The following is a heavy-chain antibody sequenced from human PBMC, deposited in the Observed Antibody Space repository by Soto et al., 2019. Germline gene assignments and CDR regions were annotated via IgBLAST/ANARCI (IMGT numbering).Heavy chain of an antibody. CDR3: ARRYGGNLDY. D-gene: IGHD1-26*01. Sequence: QVQLQESDPGLVKPSETLSLTCTVSGGSISSYYWSWIRQPPGKGLEWIGYIYYSGSTNYNPSLKSRVTISVDTSKNQFSLKLSSVTAADTAVYYCARRYGGNLDYWGQGTLVTLSS. J-gene: IGHJ4*02. V-gene: IGHV4-59*08. CDR1: GGSISSYY. CDR2: IYYSGST.